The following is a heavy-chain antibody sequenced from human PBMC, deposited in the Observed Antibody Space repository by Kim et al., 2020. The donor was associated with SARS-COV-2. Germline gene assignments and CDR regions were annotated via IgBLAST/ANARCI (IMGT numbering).Heavy chain of an antibody. CDR2: IYYSGST. CDR1: GGSISSYY. D-gene: IGHD1-26*01. V-gene: IGHV4-59*13. CDR3: ACQQVGARTFDY. J-gene: IGHJ4*02. Sequence: SETLSLTCTVSGGSISSYYWSWIRQPPGKGLEWIGYIYYSGSTNYNPSLKSRVTISVDTSKNQFSLKLSSVTAADTAVYYCACQQVGARTFDYWGQGTLVTVSS.